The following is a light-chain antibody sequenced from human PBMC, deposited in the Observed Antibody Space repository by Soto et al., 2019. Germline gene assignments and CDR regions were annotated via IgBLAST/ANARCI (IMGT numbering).Light chain of an antibody. Sequence: DIQMTQSPSTLSASVGDRVTITCRASQSISNLLAWYQQKPGKAPKLLIYKASSLESGVPSRFSGSGSGTEFTLTISSLQPDDFATYYCQQYNHYSRTFGQGTKVEIK. CDR2: KAS. V-gene: IGKV1-5*03. CDR1: QSISNL. J-gene: IGKJ1*01. CDR3: QQYNHYSRT.